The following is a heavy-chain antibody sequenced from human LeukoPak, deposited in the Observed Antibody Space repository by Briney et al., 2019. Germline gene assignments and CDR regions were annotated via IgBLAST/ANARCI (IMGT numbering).Heavy chain of an antibody. V-gene: IGHV1-69*05. CDR1: GGTHSSYA. D-gene: IGHD3-22*01. CDR3: ARGDYFDSSAYFGIIFDY. CDR2: IIPIFGTS. Sequence: ASVKVSCKASGGTHSSYAISWVRQAPGQGLEWMGRIIPIFGTSIYAQRFQGRLTITTDESTTTAYMELRSLRSEDTAVYYCARGDYFDSSAYFGIIFDYWGQGTLVTVSS. J-gene: IGHJ4*02.